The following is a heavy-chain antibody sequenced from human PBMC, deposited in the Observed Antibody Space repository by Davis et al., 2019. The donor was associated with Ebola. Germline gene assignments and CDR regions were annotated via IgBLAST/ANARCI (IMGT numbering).Heavy chain of an antibody. CDR2: IYRDGRT. D-gene: IGHD4-17*01. CDR1: GFIVSDKY. J-gene: IGHJ2*01. CDR3: TRHVSGDFWYFDL. V-gene: IGHV3-53*01. Sequence: LKISCAASGFIVSDKYMSWVRQAPGKGPAWVSVIYRDGRTYYADSVKGRFTISRDNSKNTLYLQMNSLRAEDSAVYHCTRHVSGDFWYFDLWGRGSLVTVSS.